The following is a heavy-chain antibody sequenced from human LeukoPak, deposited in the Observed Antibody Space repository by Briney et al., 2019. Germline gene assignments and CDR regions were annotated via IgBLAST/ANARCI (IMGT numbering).Heavy chain of an antibody. J-gene: IGHJ4*02. CDR2: ISAYNGNT. CDR1: GYTFTSYG. V-gene: IGHV1-18*01. Sequence: GASVNVSCKASGYTFTSYGISWVRQAPGQGLEWMGWISAYNGNTNYAQKLQGRVTMTTDTSTSTAYMELRSLRSDDTAVYYCASHGSGSYSPDFDYWGQGTLVTVSS. CDR3: ASHGSGSYSPDFDY. D-gene: IGHD1-26*01.